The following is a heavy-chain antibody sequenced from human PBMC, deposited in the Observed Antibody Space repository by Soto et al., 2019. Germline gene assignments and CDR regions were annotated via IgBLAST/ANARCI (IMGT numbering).Heavy chain of an antibody. D-gene: IGHD5-18*01. CDR1: GFTFGSYW. CDR3: ARGTTDTAMALAPEFYYYGMDV. CDR2: INSDGSST. J-gene: IGHJ6*02. V-gene: IGHV3-74*01. Sequence: PGGSLILSCAASGFTFGSYWMHWVRQAPGKGLVWVSRINSDGSSTSYADSVKGRFTISRDNAKNTLYLQMNSLRAEDTAVYYCARGTTDTAMALAPEFYYYGMDVWGQGTTVTVSS.